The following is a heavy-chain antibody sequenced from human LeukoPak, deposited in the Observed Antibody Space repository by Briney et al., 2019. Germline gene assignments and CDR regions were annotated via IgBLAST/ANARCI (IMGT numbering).Heavy chain of an antibody. Sequence: GGSLRLSYAASGFTFSSYSMNWVRQAPGKGLEWVSSISSSSSYIYYADSVKGRFTISRDNSKNTLYLQVNSLRAEDTAVYYCAREVEGATVMDYWGQGTLVTVSS. D-gene: IGHD1-26*01. CDR3: AREVEGATVMDY. CDR1: GFTFSSYS. V-gene: IGHV3-21*01. CDR2: ISSSSSYI. J-gene: IGHJ4*02.